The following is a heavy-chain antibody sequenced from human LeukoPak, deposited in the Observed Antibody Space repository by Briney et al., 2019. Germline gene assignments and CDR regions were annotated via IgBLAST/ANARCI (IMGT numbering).Heavy chain of an antibody. Sequence: GGSLRLSCAASGLTVTSNYMTWVRQAPGKGLEWVSVIYSGANTYYAESVKGRFTISRDNSKNTVFLQMNSLRAEDTAVYYCARVSRLDIWGQGTMVTVSS. J-gene: IGHJ3*02. CDR2: IYSGANT. V-gene: IGHV3-66*01. CDR1: GLTVTSNY. CDR3: ARVSRLDI.